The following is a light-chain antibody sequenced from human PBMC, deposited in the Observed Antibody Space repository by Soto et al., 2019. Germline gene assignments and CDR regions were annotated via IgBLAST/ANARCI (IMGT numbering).Light chain of an antibody. CDR3: QQYGNSLSWT. V-gene: IGKV3-15*01. Sequence: EVVMTQSPATLSVSPGERATLSCRASESVSRNLAWYQQKPGQAPRLLTYGASTRATGIPARISGSGSGTEFTLTISSLQSEDFAVYYCQQYGNSLSWTFGQGTKVDIK. J-gene: IGKJ1*01. CDR1: ESVSRN. CDR2: GAS.